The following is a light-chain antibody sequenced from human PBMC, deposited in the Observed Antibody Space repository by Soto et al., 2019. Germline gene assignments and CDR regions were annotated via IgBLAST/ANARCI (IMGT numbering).Light chain of an antibody. CDR1: QTISTW. V-gene: IGKV1-39*01. CDR2: DAS. CDR3: QQSYSTPPT. J-gene: IGKJ1*01. Sequence: DIQVTQSPPTLSASVGDRVTITCRASQTISTWMAWYQQKPGKAPKLLVYDASTLQSGVASRFSGSGSGTDFTLTISSLQPEDFATYYCQQSYSTPPTFGQGTKVDIK.